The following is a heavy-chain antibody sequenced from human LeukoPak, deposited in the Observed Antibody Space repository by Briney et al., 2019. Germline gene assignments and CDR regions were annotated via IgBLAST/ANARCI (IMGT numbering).Heavy chain of an antibody. CDR1: GYSFTSYW. D-gene: IGHD1/OR15-1a*01. CDR2: IYPGDSDT. J-gene: IGHJ4*02. V-gene: IGHV5-51*01. Sequence: GESLTISCKGSGYSFTSYWIGWVRQMPGKGLEWMGIIYPGDSDTRYSPSFQGQVTISADKSISTAYLQWSSLKASDTAMYCCARPRTNKGADYWGQGTLVTVSS. CDR3: ARPRTNKGADY.